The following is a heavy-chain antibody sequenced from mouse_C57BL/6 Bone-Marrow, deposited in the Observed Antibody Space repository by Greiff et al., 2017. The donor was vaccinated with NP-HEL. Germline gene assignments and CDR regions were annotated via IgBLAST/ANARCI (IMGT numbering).Heavy chain of an antibody. CDR3: ATIYYGNSYAMYY. Sequence: EVKLVESGGGLVQPGGSLKLSCAASGFTFSDYYMYWVRPTPEKRLEWVAYISNGGGSTYYPDTVKGRFTISRDNAKNTLYLQMSRLKSEDTAMYYCATIYYGNSYAMYYWGQGTSVTVSS. V-gene: IGHV5-12*01. D-gene: IGHD2-1*01. CDR2: ISNGGGST. CDR1: GFTFSDYY. J-gene: IGHJ4*01.